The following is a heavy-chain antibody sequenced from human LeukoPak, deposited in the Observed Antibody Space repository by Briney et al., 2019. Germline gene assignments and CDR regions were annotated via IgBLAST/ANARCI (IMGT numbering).Heavy chain of an antibody. J-gene: IGHJ4*02. CDR3: ASRYYYDSRGYYYLYFDY. D-gene: IGHD3-22*01. CDR1: GGTFISYA. CDR2: IIPIFGTA. V-gene: IGHV1-69*13. Sequence: SVKVSCKASGGTFISYAISWVRQAPGQGLEWMGGIIPIFGTANYAQKFQGRVTITADESTSTAYMELSSLRSEDTAVYYCASRYYYDSRGYYYLYFDYWGQGTLVTVSS.